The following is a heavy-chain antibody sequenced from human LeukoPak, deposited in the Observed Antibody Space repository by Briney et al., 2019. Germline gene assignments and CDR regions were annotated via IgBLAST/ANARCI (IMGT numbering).Heavy chain of an antibody. CDR1: DGSISSNHW. CDR3: ARSYDTGWYEDY. Sequence: PSGTLSLTCVVSDGSISSNHWWSWGRQPPGEGLGWVGEIYHSGRTNYNPSLKSRVTISVDKSKNQFSLNLNSVTAADTAVYYCARSYDTGWYEDYWGQGTLVTVSS. J-gene: IGHJ4*02. D-gene: IGHD6-19*01. V-gene: IGHV4-4*02. CDR2: IYHSGRT.